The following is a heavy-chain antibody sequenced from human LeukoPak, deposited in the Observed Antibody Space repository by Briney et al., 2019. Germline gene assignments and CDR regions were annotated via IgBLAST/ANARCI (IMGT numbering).Heavy chain of an antibody. J-gene: IGHJ4*02. D-gene: IGHD5-24*01. CDR1: GFTFNSYS. CDR2: ISSVGSTI. CDR3: ARDGYKDFDY. Sequence: GGSLRLSCAASGFTFNSYSMNWVRQAPGKGLEWVSYISSVGSTIYYADSVKGRFTISRDNANNSLYPQMNSLRDEDTAVYFCARDGYKDFDYWGQGTLVTVSS. V-gene: IGHV3-48*02.